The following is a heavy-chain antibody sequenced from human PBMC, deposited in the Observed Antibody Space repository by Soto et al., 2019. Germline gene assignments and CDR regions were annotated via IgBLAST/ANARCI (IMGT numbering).Heavy chain of an antibody. Sequence: QITVKESGLTLVKPTQTLTLTCTFSGFSLSTNGMGVGWIRQSPGKALEWLALIYWDDDKRYSPSLRSRLTMTQDTSKNQVDLTMTNMDPGDTATYYWARLTRGVYDLDRLWEKFDYWGQGTLVTVSS. CDR3: ARLTRGVYDLDRLWEKFDY. V-gene: IGHV2-5*02. CDR1: GFSLSTNGMG. D-gene: IGHD5-12*01. J-gene: IGHJ4*02. CDR2: IYWDDDK.